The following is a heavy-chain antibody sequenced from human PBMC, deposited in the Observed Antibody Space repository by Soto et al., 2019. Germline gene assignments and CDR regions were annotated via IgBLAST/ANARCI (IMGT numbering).Heavy chain of an antibody. J-gene: IGHJ6*02. CDR1: GFTFSAYA. Sequence: GSLRLSCAAFGFTFSAYAMTWVRQAPGQGLEWVSLISGVGDRTYYTDSVKGRFFISRDNTKNTLNLKMTGLRGEDMDVYFCAQIWDFWSWGMDAWGQGTTVTVSS. V-gene: IGHV3-23*01. D-gene: IGHD3-3*01. CDR2: ISGVGDRT. CDR3: AQIWDFWSWGMDA.